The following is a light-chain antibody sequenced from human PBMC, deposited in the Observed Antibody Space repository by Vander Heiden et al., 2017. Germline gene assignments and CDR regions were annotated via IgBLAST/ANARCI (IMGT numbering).Light chain of an antibody. J-gene: IGLJ2*01. Sequence: QSVLTQPPSVSAAPGQKVTIPCSGSSSNIRNNYVSWNRHLPGTAPKLLIYDNSRRPSGIPDRFSGSKSGTSATLGITGLQTGDEAHYYCATWDSSLNTGGVVLGGGTTLTVL. CDR3: ATWDSSLNTGGVV. CDR1: SSNIRNNY. V-gene: IGLV1-51*01. CDR2: DNS.